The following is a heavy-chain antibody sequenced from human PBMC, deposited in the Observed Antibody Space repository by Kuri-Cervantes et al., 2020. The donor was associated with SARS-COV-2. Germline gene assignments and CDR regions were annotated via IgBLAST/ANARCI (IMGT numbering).Heavy chain of an antibody. J-gene: IGHJ4*02. CDR3: ARGVIVGELSLFGKN. D-gene: IGHD3-16*02. CDR2: IYYSGST. CDR1: GGSISSYY. V-gene: IGHV4-59*12. Sequence: SETLSLTCTVSGGSISSYYWSWIRQPPGKGLEWIGYIYYSGSTNYNPSLKSRVTISVDTFENQFSLKLSSVTAADTAVYYCARGVIVGELSLFGKNWGQGTLVTVSS.